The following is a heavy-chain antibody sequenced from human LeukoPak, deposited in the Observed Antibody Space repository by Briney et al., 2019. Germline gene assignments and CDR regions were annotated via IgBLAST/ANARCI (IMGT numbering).Heavy chain of an antibody. CDR2: VIPVFALT. CDR3: ASSSSFGTNSDS. CDR1: GSTFNSYA. D-gene: IGHD5-18*01. J-gene: IGHJ4*02. V-gene: IGHV1-69*13. Sequence: SVKVSCKGSGSTFNSYAISWVRQAPGQGLEWMGGVIPVFALTRYAQKFQGRITVTADEFTNTVYMEMTNLTTEDRAMYYCASSSSFGTNSDSWGQGTLVT.